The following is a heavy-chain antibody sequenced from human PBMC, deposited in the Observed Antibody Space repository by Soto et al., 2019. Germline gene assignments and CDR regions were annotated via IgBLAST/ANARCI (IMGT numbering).Heavy chain of an antibody. V-gene: IGHV3-30*04. CDR1: VLTFSRSP. Sequence: GSLRLACAASVLTFSRSPMHWVRQAPGKGLEWVAEIPFDGINQYFAGSVRGRFTISRDNSENILYLQMTSLRPEDTAIYYWAGGAILGGGGLNVWAKGPRSPSP. CDR3: AGGAILGGGGLNV. J-gene: IGHJ6*02. D-gene: IGHD3-16*01. CDR2: IPFDGINQ.